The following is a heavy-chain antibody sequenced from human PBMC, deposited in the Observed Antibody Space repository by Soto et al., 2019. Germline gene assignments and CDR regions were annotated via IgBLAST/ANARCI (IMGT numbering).Heavy chain of an antibody. CDR1: GFTFSSYA. J-gene: IGHJ4*02. CDR3: AKDGWVVVVAAKSKYFDY. CDR2: ISGSGGST. D-gene: IGHD2-15*01. V-gene: IGHV3-23*01. Sequence: EVQLLESGGGLVQPGGSLRLSCAASGFTFSSYAMSWVRQAPGKGLEWVSAISGSGGSTYYADSVKGRFTISRDNSKNTLYLQMNSLRAEDTAVYYCAKDGWVVVVAAKSKYFDYWGQGTLVTVSS.